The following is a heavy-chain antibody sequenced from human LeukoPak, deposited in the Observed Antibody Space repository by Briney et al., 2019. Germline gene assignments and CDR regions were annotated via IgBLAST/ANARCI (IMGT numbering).Heavy chain of an antibody. V-gene: IGHV3-21*01. CDR1: GFTFSSYT. CDR2: ISSGSSYI. D-gene: IGHD2-21*01. J-gene: IGHJ6*03. CDR3: ARDVVPYYYYYMDV. Sequence: PGGSLRLSCAASGFTFSSYTMNWVRQAPGKGLEWVSIISSGSSYIHYADSVKGRFTISRDNAKNSLYLQMNSLRAEDTAVYYCARDVVPYYYYYMDVWGKGTTVTVSS.